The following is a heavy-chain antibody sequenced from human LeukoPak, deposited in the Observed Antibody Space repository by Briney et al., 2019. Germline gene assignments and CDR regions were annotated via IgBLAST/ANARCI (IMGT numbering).Heavy chain of an antibody. CDR3: ASAPYSGSYYQRNYFDY. CDR1: GFTFSSYA. CDR2: ISSNGGST. J-gene: IGHJ4*02. Sequence: GGSLRLSCAASGFTFSSYAIHWVRQAPGKGLEYVSAISSNGGSTYYANSVKGRFTISRDNSKNTLYLQMGSLRAEDMAVYYCASAPYSGSYYQRNYFDYWGQGTLVTVSS. D-gene: IGHD1-26*01. V-gene: IGHV3-64*01.